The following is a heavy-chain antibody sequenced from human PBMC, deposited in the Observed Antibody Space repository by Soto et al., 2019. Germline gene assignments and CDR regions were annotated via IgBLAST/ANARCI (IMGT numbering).Heavy chain of an antibody. D-gene: IGHD1-1*01. CDR3: ARNSTSGTRLDY. J-gene: IGHJ4*02. CDR2: VYHSGST. Sequence: QVQLQESGPGLVKPSVTLSLTCAVSGGSISTSNWWSWVRQPPGKGLEWIGEVYHSGSTNYNPSFKDRVAMSVDKSKNQFSLKLNSVTAADTALYYCARNSTSGTRLDYWGQGSLVTVSS. CDR1: GGSISTSNW. V-gene: IGHV4-4*02.